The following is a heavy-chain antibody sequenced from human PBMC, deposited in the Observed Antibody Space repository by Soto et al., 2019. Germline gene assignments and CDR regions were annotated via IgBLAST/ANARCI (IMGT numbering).Heavy chain of an antibody. CDR2: IYYSGST. D-gene: IGHD4-17*01. CDR1: GGSISSGDYY. J-gene: IGHJ4*02. Sequence: QVQLQESGPGLVKPSQTLSLTCTVSGGSISSGDYYWSWIRQPPGKGLEWIGYIYYSGSTDYNPCLKSRVTISVDTSKSQFSRKLSSVTAADTAVYYRAIYGGNSAYFDYWGQGTLVTVSS. CDR3: AIYGGNSAYFDY. V-gene: IGHV4-30-4*01.